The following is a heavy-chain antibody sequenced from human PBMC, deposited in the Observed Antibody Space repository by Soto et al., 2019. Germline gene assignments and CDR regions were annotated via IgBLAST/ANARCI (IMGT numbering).Heavy chain of an antibody. J-gene: IGHJ5*02. V-gene: IGHV4-39*01. CDR3: ARHSLALRKNNWFDP. CDR1: GDSIISSDLY. Sequence: KCSETLSLTCTVSGDSIISSDLYLFCVRQGPGKGLEWIGSIFYLGSSYYNPSLKSRVTMSVDTSKNQFSLRLRSVTAADTALYFCARHSLALRKNNWFDPWGRESWSPSPQ. CDR2: IFYLGSS. D-gene: IGHD3-3*02.